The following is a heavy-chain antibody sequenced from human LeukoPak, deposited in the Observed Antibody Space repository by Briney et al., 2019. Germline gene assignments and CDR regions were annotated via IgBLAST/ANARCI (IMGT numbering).Heavy chain of an antibody. CDR3: ARVDSSSWRPMKFDY. CDR1: GGPISSGDYY. V-gene: IGHV4-30-4*08. Sequence: PSETLSLTCTVSGGPISSGDYYWSWIRQPPGKGLEWIGYIYYSGSTYYNPSLKSRVTISVDTSKNQFSLKLSSVTAADTAVYYCARVDSSSWRPMKFDYWGQGTLVTVSS. J-gene: IGHJ4*02. CDR2: IYYSGST. D-gene: IGHD6-13*01.